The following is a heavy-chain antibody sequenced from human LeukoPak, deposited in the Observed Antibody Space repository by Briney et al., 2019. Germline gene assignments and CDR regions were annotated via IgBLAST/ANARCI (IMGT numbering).Heavy chain of an antibody. V-gene: IGHV3-48*03. CDR3: ARGADGVSSNSRGWFDP. D-gene: IGHD2-15*01. CDR2: ISSSGSTI. CDR1: GFTFISYE. Sequence: GGSLRLSCAASGFTFISYEMNWVRQAPGKGLDWASYISSSGSTIYYADSVKGRFTISRDNAKNSLYLQMNSLRAEDTAVYSCARGADGVSSNSRGWFDPWGQGTLVTVSS. J-gene: IGHJ5*02.